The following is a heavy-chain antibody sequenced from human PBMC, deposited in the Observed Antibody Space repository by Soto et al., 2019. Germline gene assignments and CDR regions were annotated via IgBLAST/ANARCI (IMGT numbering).Heavy chain of an antibody. CDR3: ARKWSDYYDSGGYSNYFDY. D-gene: IGHD3-22*01. J-gene: IGHJ4*02. Sequence: SETLSLTCTVSGGSISSSSYYWGWIRQPPGKGLEWIGSIYYSGSTYYNPSLKSRVTISVDTSKNQFSLKLSSVTAADTAVYYCARKWSDYYDSGGYSNYFDYWGQGTLVTVSS. CDR2: IYYSGST. V-gene: IGHV4-39*01. CDR1: GGSISSSSYY.